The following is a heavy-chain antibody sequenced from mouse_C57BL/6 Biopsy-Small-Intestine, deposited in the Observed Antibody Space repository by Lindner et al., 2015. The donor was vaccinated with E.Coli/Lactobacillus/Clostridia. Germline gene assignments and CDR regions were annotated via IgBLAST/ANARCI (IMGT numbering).Heavy chain of an antibody. CDR2: ISSGSSTI. D-gene: IGHD4-1*01. Sequence: VQLQESGGGLVKPGGSLKLSCAASGFTFSDYGMHWVRQAPEKGLEWVAYISSGSSTIYYADTVKGRFTISRDNAKNTLFLQMTSLRSEDTAMYYCARRELGNYWYFDVWGTGTTVTVSS. CDR1: GFTFSDYG. V-gene: IGHV5-17*01. J-gene: IGHJ1*03. CDR3: ARRELGNYWYFDV.